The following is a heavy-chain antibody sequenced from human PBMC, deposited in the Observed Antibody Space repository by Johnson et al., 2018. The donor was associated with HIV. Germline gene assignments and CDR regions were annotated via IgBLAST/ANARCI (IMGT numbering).Heavy chain of an antibody. Sequence: VQLVESGGGLVQPGGSLRLSCAASGFTFSSYDMHWVRQATGKGLEWVSAIGTAGDTYYPGSVKGRFTISRENAKNSLYLQMNSLGAGDTAVYYCAREGMYSSYQGSFDIWGQGTMVTVSS. CDR1: GFTFSSYD. V-gene: IGHV3-13*01. J-gene: IGHJ3*02. CDR3: AREGMYSSYQGSFDI. D-gene: IGHD6-6*01. CDR2: IGTAGDT.